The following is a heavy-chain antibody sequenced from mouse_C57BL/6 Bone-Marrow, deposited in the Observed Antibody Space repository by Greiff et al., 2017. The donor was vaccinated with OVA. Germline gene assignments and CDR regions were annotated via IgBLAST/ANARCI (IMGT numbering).Heavy chain of an antibody. CDR2: IYPYNGVS. CDR1: GYSFTGYY. Sequence: EVQLQQSGPELVKPGASVSISCTASGYSFTGYYMHWVKQSPGNILDWIGYIYPYNGVSSYTQKFKGKATLTVDKSSSTAYMELRSLTSEDSAVYYCARSEGVGKGYLDYWGQGTTLTVSS. V-gene: IGHV1-31*01. J-gene: IGHJ2*01. D-gene: IGHD1-1*01. CDR3: ARSEGVGKGYLDY.